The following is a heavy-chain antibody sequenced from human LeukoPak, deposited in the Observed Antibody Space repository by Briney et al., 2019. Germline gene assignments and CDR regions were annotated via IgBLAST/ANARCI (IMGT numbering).Heavy chain of an antibody. V-gene: IGHV4-34*01. CDR2: INHSGST. D-gene: IGHD1-26*01. Sequence: SETLSLTCAVYGGSFSGYYWSWIRQPPGKGLEWIGEINHSGSTNYNPSLKSRVTISVDTSKNQFSLKLSSVTAADTAVYYCTRGGELMNFWGQGTLVTVSS. CDR3: TRGGELMNF. CDR1: GGSFSGYY. J-gene: IGHJ4*02.